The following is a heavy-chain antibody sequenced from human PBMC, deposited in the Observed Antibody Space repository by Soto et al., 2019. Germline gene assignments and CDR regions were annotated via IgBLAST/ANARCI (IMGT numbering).Heavy chain of an antibody. J-gene: IGHJ4*02. CDR1: GGSISSGGYY. D-gene: IGHD1-7*01. CDR2: IYYSGST. Sequence: TLSLTCTVSGGSISSGGYYWSWIRQHPGKGLEWIGYIYYSGSTYYNPSLKSRVTISVDTSKNQFSLKLSSVTAADTAVYYCARGREITYNWNYWTFDYWGQGTLVTVSS. V-gene: IGHV4-31*03. CDR3: ARGREITYNWNYWTFDY.